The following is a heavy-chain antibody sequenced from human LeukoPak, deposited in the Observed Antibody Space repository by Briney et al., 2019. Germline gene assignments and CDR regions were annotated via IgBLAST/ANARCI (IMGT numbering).Heavy chain of an antibody. CDR1: GGSISSGGYS. J-gene: IGHJ4*02. CDR3: ARADGYNYFDY. CDR2: IYHSGST. Sequence: SETLSLTCAVSGGSISSGGYSWSWIRQPPGKGLEWIGYIYHSGSTYYNPSLKSRVTISVDRSKSQFSLKLSSVTAADTAVYYCARADGYNYFDYWGQGTLVTVSS. V-gene: IGHV4-30-2*01. D-gene: IGHD5-24*01.